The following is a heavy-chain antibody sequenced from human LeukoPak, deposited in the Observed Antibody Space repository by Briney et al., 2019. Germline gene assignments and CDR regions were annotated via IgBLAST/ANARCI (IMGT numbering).Heavy chain of an antibody. CDR1: GFIFSPYA. CDR2: ISSEGKTT. Sequence: PGGSLRLSCSASGFIFSPYAMHWVRQAPGKGLEYVSSISSEGKTTYCADSVKGRFTISRDNSKNTLYLQMSSLRPEDTAVYYCVKDRWVDHWGQGTLVTVSS. D-gene: IGHD6-13*01. CDR3: VKDRWVDH. J-gene: IGHJ4*02. V-gene: IGHV3-64D*06.